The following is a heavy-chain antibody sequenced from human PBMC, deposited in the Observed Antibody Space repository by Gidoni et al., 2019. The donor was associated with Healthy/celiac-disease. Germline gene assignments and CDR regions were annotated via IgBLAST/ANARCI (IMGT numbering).Heavy chain of an antibody. D-gene: IGHD2-2*01. CDR3: ARVMGAAMGLHY. CDR2: IIPILGIA. V-gene: IGHV1-69*04. CDR1: GGTFSSYA. Sequence: QVQLVQSGAAVKKPGSSVKVSCKASGGTFSSYAISWVRQAPGQGLEWMGRIIPILGIANYAQKFQGRVTITADKSTSTAYMELSSLRSEDTAVYYCARVMGAAMGLHYWGQGTLVTVSS. J-gene: IGHJ4*02.